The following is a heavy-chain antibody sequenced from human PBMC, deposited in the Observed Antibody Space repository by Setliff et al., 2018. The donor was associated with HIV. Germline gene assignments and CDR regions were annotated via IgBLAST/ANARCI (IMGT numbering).Heavy chain of an antibody. CDR2: ICVSGFNM. CDR3: ARVLPYNSALDN. J-gene: IGHJ4*02. D-gene: IGHD6-25*01. CDR1: GFTFSTYS. Sequence: GGSLRLSCAASGFTFSTYSMNWVRLAPGRGLEWVASICVSGFNMYYADSVKGRFTLSRDTSKNTMYLQMNSLRREDTAVYYVARVLPYNSALDNWGQGTLVTVSS. V-gene: IGHV3-21*01.